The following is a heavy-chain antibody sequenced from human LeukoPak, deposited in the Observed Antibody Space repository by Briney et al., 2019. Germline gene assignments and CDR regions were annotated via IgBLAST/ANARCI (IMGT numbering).Heavy chain of an antibody. V-gene: IGHV3-23*01. D-gene: IGHD6-13*01. Sequence: QTGGSLRLSCAASGFTFSSYAMSWVRQAPGKGLEWVSAISGSGGSTYYADSVKGRFTISRDNSKNTLYLQMNSLRAEDTAVYHCAKIGSSSWSELDYWGQGTLVTVSS. CDR2: ISGSGGST. CDR1: GFTFSSYA. CDR3: AKIGSSSWSELDY. J-gene: IGHJ4*02.